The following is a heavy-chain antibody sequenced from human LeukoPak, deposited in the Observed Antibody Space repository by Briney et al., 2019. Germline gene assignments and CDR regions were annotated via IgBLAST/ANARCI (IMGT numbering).Heavy chain of an antibody. Sequence: TGGSLRLSCAASGFTVSSNYMSWVRQAPGKGLEWVANINSDGSAATYVDSVEGRFTISRDNAKNSLYLQMNSLRAEDTAVYYCGREMWLQPDHWGQGTLVTVSS. CDR3: GREMWLQPDH. CDR1: GFTVSSNY. CDR2: INSDGSAA. J-gene: IGHJ4*02. D-gene: IGHD5-24*01. V-gene: IGHV3-7*04.